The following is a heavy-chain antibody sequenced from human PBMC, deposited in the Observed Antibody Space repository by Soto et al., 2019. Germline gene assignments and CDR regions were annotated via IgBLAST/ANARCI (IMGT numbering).Heavy chain of an antibody. Sequence: QLQLQESGPGLVKPSETLSLTCTVSGGSISSSNYYWGWIRQPPGKGLEWIGSIYYSESTYYDPSLKSRVTISVDTSKNQFSLKLSSVTAADTAVYYCARQRTTRLRIDPWGQGTLVTVFS. D-gene: IGHD4-17*01. CDR1: GGSISSSNYY. J-gene: IGHJ5*02. CDR2: IYYSEST. CDR3: ARQRTTRLRIDP. V-gene: IGHV4-39*01.